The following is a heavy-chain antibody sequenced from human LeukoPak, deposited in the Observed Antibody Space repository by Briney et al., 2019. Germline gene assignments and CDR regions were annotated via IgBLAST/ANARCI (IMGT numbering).Heavy chain of an antibody. CDR3: ARYYCSSTSSCPGIVN. D-gene: IGHD2-2*01. J-gene: IGHJ4*02. Sequence: XXTCTXXGGSXSXXSYYWXXXRXXXGXXXXXXXXXYYSGSTYYNPSLKSRGTISVDTSKNRFSLNLNSVTAADTAVYYCARYYCSSTSSCPGIVNWGQGTLVTVSS. V-gene: IGHV4-39*07. CDR1: GGSXSXXSYY. CDR2: XYYSGST.